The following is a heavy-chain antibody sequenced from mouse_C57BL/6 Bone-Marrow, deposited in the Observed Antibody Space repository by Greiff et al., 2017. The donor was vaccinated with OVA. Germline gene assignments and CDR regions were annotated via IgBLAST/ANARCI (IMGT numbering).Heavy chain of an antibody. V-gene: IGHV2-9*01. D-gene: IGHD2-4*01. CDR3: AKRDDDDAAY. CDR1: GFSLTSYG. J-gene: IGHJ3*01. Sequence: VQLKESGPGLVAPSQSLSITCTVSGFSLTSYGVDWVRQTPGKGLEWLGVIGGGGSTNYNSALMSRLSISKDNTKSQVFLRMNSLQTDETAMYYCAKRDDDDAAYWGQGTLVTVSA. CDR2: IGGGGST.